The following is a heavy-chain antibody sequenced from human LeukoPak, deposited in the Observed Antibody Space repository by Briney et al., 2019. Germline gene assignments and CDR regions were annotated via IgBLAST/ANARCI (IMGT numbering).Heavy chain of an antibody. CDR1: GFTFSSYA. V-gene: IGHV3-30-3*01. CDR2: ISYDGSNK. D-gene: IGHD5-12*01. CDR3: AREAARPLPSGLDY. J-gene: IGHJ4*02. Sequence: GGSLRLSCAASGFTFSSYAMHWVRQAPGKGLEWVAVISYDGSNKYYADSVKGRFTISRDNSKNTLYLQMNSLRAEDTAVYYCAREAARPLPSGLDYWGQGTLVTVSS.